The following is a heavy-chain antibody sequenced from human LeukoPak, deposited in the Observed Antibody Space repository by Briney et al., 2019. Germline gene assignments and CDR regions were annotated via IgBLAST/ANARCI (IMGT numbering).Heavy chain of an antibody. CDR3: ARDHYGGYIVDY. V-gene: IGHV3-48*04. CDR1: GFTLSNYG. CDR2: ISTSSSTI. J-gene: IGHJ4*02. D-gene: IGHD4-17*01. Sequence: PGGSLRLSCAASGFTLSNYGLHWVRQAPGKGLEWVSYISTSSSTIYYADSVKGRFTISRDNAKNSLYLHVNSLRAEDTAVYYCARDHYGGYIVDYWGQGTLVTVSS.